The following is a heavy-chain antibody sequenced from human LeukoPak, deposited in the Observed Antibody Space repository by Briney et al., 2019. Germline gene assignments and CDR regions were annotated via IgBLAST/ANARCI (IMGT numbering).Heavy chain of an antibody. V-gene: IGHV4-39*01. J-gene: IGHJ4*02. CDR3: ARHWFSGSYYPRYDV. Sequence: SETLSLTCSVSGGSISSSSYYWDWVRQPPGKGLEWIGNIYYSGNTHYNSSPRSRVSISVDTSKNQFSLKLTSVTAAGTAVYYCARHWFSGSYYPRYDVWGQGTLVTVSS. D-gene: IGHD1-26*01. CDR1: GGSISSSSYY. CDR2: IYYSGNT.